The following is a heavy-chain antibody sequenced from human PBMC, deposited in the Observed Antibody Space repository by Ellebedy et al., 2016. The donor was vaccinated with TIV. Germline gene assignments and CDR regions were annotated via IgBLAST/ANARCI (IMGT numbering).Heavy chain of an antibody. V-gene: IGHV1-46*01. J-gene: IGHJ6*02. CDR2: INPSGDRT. D-gene: IGHD2-2*01. Sequence: ASVKVSCXASGYSLSSYYMHWVRQGPGQGLEWMGVINPSGDRTWDAQPFQGRVTMTRDTSTSTFYMELSSLRSEDTAIYYCAREKEVAAASGVFFYAMDVWGQGTAVTVSS. CDR3: AREKEVAAASGVFFYAMDV. CDR1: GYSLSSYY.